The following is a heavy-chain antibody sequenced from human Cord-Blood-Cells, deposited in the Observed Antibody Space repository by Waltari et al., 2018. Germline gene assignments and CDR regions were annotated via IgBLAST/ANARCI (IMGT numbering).Heavy chain of an antibody. CDR1: GFTFSSYA. CDR3: AADLPVRSHFDY. CDR2: ISGSGGST. Sequence: EVQLLESGGGLVQPGGSLILSCAASGFTFSSYAISWVRQAPGKGLEWVSAISGSGGSTYYADSVKGRFTISRDNSKNTLYLQMNSLRAEDTAVYYCAADLPVRSHFDYWGQGTLVTVSS. J-gene: IGHJ4*02. D-gene: IGHD3-10*01. V-gene: IGHV3-23*01.